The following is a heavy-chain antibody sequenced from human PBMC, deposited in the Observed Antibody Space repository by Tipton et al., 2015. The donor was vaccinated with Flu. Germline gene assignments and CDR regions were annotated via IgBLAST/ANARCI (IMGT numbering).Heavy chain of an antibody. V-gene: IGHV3-11*01. J-gene: IGHJ4*02. CDR2: ISSSGSTI. Sequence: SLRLSCAASGFTFSDYYMSWIRQAPGKGLEWVSYISSSGSTIYYADSVKGRFTISRDNAKNSLYLQMNSLRAEDTAVYYCARGRGYCSGGSCYQPGHFDYWGQGTLVTVSS. CDR1: GFTFSDYY. CDR3: ARGRGYCSGGSCYQPGHFDY. D-gene: IGHD2-15*01.